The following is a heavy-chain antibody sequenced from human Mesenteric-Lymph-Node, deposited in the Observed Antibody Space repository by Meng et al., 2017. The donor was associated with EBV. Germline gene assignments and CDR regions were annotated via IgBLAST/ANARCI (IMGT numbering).Heavy chain of an antibody. D-gene: IGHD3-10*01. CDR2: IYHSGST. CDR3: ARFQRFGDFD. Sequence: QVELQESGPGLVKPAGPLSLSCAVSGASISSDNWWSWVRQPPGKGLEWIGEIYHSGSTNYNPSLKSRVTISVDKSKRQFSLKLTSVTAADTAVYHCARFQRFGDFDWGQGTLVTVSS. J-gene: IGHJ4*02. CDR1: GASISSDNW. V-gene: IGHV4-4*02.